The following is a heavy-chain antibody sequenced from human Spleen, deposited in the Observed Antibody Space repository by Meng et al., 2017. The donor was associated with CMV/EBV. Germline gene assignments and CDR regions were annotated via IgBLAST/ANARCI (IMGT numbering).Heavy chain of an antibody. CDR3: ARSYDLWTGYFRFDP. D-gene: IGHD3-3*01. V-gene: IGHV1-8*01. Sequence: SGYTFTSFDINWVRQAAGQGLEWMGWMNPNTGHTGYAQKFQGRVTMTRNTSISTAYMELSSLRSEDTAVYYCARSYDLWTGYFRFDPWGQGTLVTVSS. CDR2: MNPNTGHT. CDR1: GYTFTSFD. J-gene: IGHJ5*02.